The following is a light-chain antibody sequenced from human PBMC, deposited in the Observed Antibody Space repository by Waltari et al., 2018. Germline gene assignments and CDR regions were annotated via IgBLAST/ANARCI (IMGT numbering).Light chain of an antibody. CDR2: AVS. CDR1: QDISSW. Sequence: DIQMTQSPSSVSASVGDRVTITCRASQDISSWLAWYQQKPGQAPRLLIYAVSILHSGVPSRFSGSGSGTDFTLPITSLQPEDFAIYYCQQGDGFHPITFGQGTRLE. V-gene: IGKV1-12*01. J-gene: IGKJ5*01. CDR3: QQGDGFHPIT.